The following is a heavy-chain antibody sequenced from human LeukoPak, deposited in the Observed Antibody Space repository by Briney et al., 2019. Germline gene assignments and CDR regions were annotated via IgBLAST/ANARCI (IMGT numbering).Heavy chain of an antibody. J-gene: IGHJ4*02. Sequence: SETLSLTCTVSGGSISSGGYFWSWIRQHPGKGLEWIGYIYYSGSTYYNPSLKSRVTISVETSKNQFSLKLSSVTAADTAVDYCARVPYYYGSGTQDYWGQGTPVTVSS. D-gene: IGHD3-10*01. CDR3: ARVPYYYGSGTQDY. V-gene: IGHV4-31*03. CDR2: IYYSGST. CDR1: GGSISSGGYF.